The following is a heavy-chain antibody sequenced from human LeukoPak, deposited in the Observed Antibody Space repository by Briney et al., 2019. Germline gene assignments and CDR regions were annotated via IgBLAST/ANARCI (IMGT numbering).Heavy chain of an antibody. D-gene: IGHD3-3*01. J-gene: IGHJ4*02. V-gene: IGHV3-30*03. Sequence: GGSLRLSCAASGFTFSNYGVPWVRQAPGKGLEWVAVISYDGSNKYYVDSVKGRFTISRDNSKNTLYLQMNSLRAEDTAVYYCALSTIFGVATSDYWGQGTLVTVSS. CDR1: GFTFSNYG. CDR2: ISYDGSNK. CDR3: ALSTIFGVATSDY.